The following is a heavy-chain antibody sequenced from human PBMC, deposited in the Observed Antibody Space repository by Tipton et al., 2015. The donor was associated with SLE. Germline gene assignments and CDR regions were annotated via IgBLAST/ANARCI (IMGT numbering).Heavy chain of an antibody. Sequence: SLRLSCVASGFTFNKYSMGWVRQAPGKGLEWVSSISSSTTNIYYADSVKGRFTISRDNAKNSLYLQMNSLRAEDTAVYFCARSWGSSNYWGQGTLVTVSA. CDR3: ARSWGSSNY. CDR1: GFTFNKYS. J-gene: IGHJ4*02. V-gene: IGHV3-21*03. D-gene: IGHD6-6*01. CDR2: ISSSTTNI.